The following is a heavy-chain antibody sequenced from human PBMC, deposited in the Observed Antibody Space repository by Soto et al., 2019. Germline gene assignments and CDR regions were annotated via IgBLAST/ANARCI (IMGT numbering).Heavy chain of an antibody. Sequence: SETLSLTCAVSGYSISSGYYWGWIRQPPGKGLEWIGSIYHSGSTYYNPSLKSRVTISVDTSKNQFSLKLSSVTAADTAVYYCARESPYYDSSGSPLRDYGMDVWGQGTTVTV. CDR2: IYHSGST. D-gene: IGHD3-22*01. CDR1: GYSISSGYY. J-gene: IGHJ6*02. CDR3: ARESPYYDSSGSPLRDYGMDV. V-gene: IGHV4-38-2*02.